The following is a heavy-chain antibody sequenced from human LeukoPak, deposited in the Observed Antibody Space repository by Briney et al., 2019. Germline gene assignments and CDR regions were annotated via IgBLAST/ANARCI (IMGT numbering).Heavy chain of an antibody. CDR1: GYTFIGYS. CDR2: IDPDSGVT. V-gene: IGHV1-2*02. CDR3: ARDKSIGWERYPPDY. D-gene: IGHD1-26*01. Sequence: ASVKVSCKASGYTFIGYSIYWVRQAPGQGLEWMGRIDPDSGVTDYAQKLQDRVTVTSDTSINTVYMELSRLRSDDTAVYYCARDKSIGWERYPPDYWGQGTLVTVSS. J-gene: IGHJ4*02.